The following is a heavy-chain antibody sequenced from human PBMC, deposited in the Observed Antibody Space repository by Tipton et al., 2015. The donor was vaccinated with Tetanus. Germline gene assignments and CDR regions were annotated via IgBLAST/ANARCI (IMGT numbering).Heavy chain of an antibody. CDR2: INHSGST. J-gene: IGHJ6*02. D-gene: IGHD4-23*01. CDR3: ARGGYGGNSFYARQKHYYYYYGMDV. V-gene: IGHV4-34*01. Sequence: KPSETLSLTCAVYGGSFSGYYWSWIRQPPGKGLEWIGEINHSGSTNYNPSLKSRVTISVDTSKNQFSLKLSSVTAADTAVYYCARGGYGGNSFYARQKHYYYYYGMDVWGQGTTVTVSS. CDR1: GGSFSGYY.